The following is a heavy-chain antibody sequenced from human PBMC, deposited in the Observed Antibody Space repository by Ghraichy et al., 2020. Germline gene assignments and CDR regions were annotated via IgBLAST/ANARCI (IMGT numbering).Heavy chain of an antibody. V-gene: IGHV3-43D*03. CDR2: ISWDGGST. CDR3: AKGGMDRAFDY. J-gene: IGHJ4*02. CDR1: GLTFDDYA. D-gene: IGHD2-2*03. Sequence: GGSLRLSCAASGLTFDDYAMHWVRQAPGKGLEWVSLISWDGGSTYYADSVKGRFTISRDNSKNSLYLQMNSLRAEDTALYYCAKGGMDRAFDYWGQGTLVTVSS.